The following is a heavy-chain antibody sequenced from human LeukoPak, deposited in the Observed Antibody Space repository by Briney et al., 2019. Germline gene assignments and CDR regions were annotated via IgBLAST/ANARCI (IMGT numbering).Heavy chain of an antibody. Sequence: ASVKVSCKASGGTFSSYAISWVRQAPGQGLEWMGGIIPIFGTANYAQKFQGRVTMTRDTSTSTVYMELSSLRSEDTAVYYCARASQIAAAATGDYWGQGTLVTVSS. CDR2: IIPIFGTA. CDR1: GGTFSSYA. CDR3: ARASQIAAAATGDY. V-gene: IGHV1-69*05. J-gene: IGHJ4*02. D-gene: IGHD6-13*01.